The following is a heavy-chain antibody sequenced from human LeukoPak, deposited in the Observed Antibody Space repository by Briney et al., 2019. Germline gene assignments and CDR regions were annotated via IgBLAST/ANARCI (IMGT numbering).Heavy chain of an antibody. V-gene: IGHV4-38-2*01. CDR2: IYHSGGS. D-gene: IGHD1-1*01. CDR1: GYSISNDYY. Sequence: SEALSLTCVVSGYSISNDYYWGWIRPPPGKGLEWIGNIYHSGGSYYNPSLKSRVTILVDTSKNQFSLKLSSVTAADTAVYYCAKAGTTGIHHWFDPWGQGNLVTVSS. J-gene: IGHJ5*02. CDR3: AKAGTTGIHHWFDP.